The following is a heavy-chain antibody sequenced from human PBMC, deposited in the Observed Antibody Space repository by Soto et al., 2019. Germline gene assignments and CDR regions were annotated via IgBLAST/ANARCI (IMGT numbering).Heavy chain of an antibody. D-gene: IGHD3-22*01. CDR3: ARGSGYPAY. CDR2: ISAYNGNT. J-gene: IGHJ4*01. CDR1: GYGKSRDG. V-gene: IGHV1-18*01. Sequence: TAGYGKSRDGGVWVRQTTGQGLEWMGWISAYNGNTNYAQKLQGRVTVTTDTSTSTAYMELRSLRSDDKAVYYSARGSGYPAYWGHRTPVTVTS.